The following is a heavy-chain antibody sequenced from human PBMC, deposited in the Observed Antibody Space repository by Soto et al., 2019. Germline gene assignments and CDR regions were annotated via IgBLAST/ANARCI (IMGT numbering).Heavy chain of an antibody. CDR3: ARYCSSTSCYVPVESYCYMDV. D-gene: IGHD2-2*01. J-gene: IGHJ6*03. Sequence: ASVKVSCKASGYTFTSYGISWVRQAPGQGLEWMGWISTYNGNTNYAQKLQGRVTMTTDTSTSTAYMELRSLRSDDTAVYYCARYCSSTSCYVPVESYCYMDVWGKGTTVTVSS. CDR1: GYTFTSYG. V-gene: IGHV1-18*01. CDR2: ISTYNGNT.